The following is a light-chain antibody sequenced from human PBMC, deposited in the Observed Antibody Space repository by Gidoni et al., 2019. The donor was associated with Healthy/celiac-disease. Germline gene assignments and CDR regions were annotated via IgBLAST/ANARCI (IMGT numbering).Light chain of an antibody. J-gene: IGKJ2*01. CDR2: AAS. CDR1: QSISSY. CDR3: QQSYSTPYT. V-gene: IGKV1-39*01. Sequence: DIQMTQSPSSLSASVGDRVTITFRASQSISSYLNWYQQKPGKAPKLLIYAASSLQSGVPSRFSGSGSGTDFTLTIGSLQPEDFATYYCQQSYSTPYTFGQGTKLEIK.